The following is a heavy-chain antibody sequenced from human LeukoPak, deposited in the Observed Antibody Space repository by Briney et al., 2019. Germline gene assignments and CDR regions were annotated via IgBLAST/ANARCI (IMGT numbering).Heavy chain of an antibody. CDR1: GDSVSSNLPA. Sequence: SQTLSLTCAISGDSVSSNLPAWNWIRQSPSRGLEWLGRTYYRSKWYNDYAVSVKSRITINPDTSKNQFSLHLNSVTPEDTAVYYCARRFAVANSYFDDWVQGTLVTVSS. CDR3: ARRFAVANSYFDD. D-gene: IGHD6-19*01. CDR2: TYYRSKWYN. J-gene: IGHJ4*02. V-gene: IGHV6-1*01.